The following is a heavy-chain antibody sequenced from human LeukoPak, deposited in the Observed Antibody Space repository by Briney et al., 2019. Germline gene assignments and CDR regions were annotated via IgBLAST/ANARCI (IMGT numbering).Heavy chain of an antibody. CDR3: ATNRPTVSSGWFRDLDY. CDR1: EGTFSNYV. D-gene: IGHD6-19*01. J-gene: IGHJ4*02. Sequence: ASVTVSCKASEGTFSNYVISWVRQAPGQGLEWMGGIIPIFGTTNYAQKFQGRVTITADESTSTVYMELSSLRSEDTALYYCATNRPTVSSGWFRDLDYWGQGTLVTVSS. CDR2: IIPIFGTT. V-gene: IGHV1-69*13.